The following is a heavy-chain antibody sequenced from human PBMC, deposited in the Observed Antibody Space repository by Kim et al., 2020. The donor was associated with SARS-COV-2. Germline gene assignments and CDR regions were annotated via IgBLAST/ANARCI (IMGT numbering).Heavy chain of an antibody. V-gene: IGHV4-39*01. D-gene: IGHD2-2*01. CDR2: IYYSGST. CDR1: GGSISSSSYY. J-gene: IGHJ4*02. CDR3: VRHSRIVVVPAAILA. Sequence: SETLSLTCTVSGGSISSSSYYWGWIRQHPGKGLEWIGSIYYSGSTYYNPTLKSRVTISVDTSKNQLSLKLSSVTAADTAVYYCVRHSRIVVVPAAILAWGQGTLVTVSS.